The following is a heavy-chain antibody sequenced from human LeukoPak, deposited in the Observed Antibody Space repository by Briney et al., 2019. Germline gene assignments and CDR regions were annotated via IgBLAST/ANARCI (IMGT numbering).Heavy chain of an antibody. J-gene: IGHJ4*02. Sequence: SVTVSCKASVGTFSSYPISWVRQAPAQGLEWMGRIIPILGIANYAQKIQGRVTITAKTSTSTAYMELTSLTAEDTAVYYCASTLHSVSYSDYWGPGTLVTVSS. CDR2: IIPILGIA. D-gene: IGHD3-10*01. CDR3: ASTLHSVSYSDY. V-gene: IGHV1-69*02. CDR1: VGTFSSYP.